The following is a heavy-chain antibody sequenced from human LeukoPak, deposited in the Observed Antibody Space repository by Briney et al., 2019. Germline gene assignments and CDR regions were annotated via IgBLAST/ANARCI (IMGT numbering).Heavy chain of an antibody. D-gene: IGHD6-19*01. Sequence: GESLKISCKGSGYSFTSYWITWVRQTPGKGLEWMERIDPGDSYANYSPSFQGHVTISADKSISTAYLQWSSLKASDTGMYYCARCTASSSNDYWGQGTLVTVSS. CDR1: GYSFTSYW. CDR3: ARCTASSSNDY. V-gene: IGHV5-10-1*01. J-gene: IGHJ4*02. CDR2: IDPGDSYA.